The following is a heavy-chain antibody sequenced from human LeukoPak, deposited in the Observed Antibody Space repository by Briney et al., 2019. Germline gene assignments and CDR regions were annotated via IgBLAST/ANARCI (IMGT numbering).Heavy chain of an antibody. V-gene: IGHV3-23*01. CDR3: AKDVGDDSSGYYYVRVFDY. CDR2: ISGSGGST. CDR1: GFTFSSYA. D-gene: IGHD3-22*01. J-gene: IGHJ4*02. Sequence: GGSLRLSCAASGFTFSSYAMSWVRQAPGKGLEWVSAISGSGGSTYYADSVKGRFTISRDNSKNTLYLQMNSLRAEDTAVYYCAKDVGDDSSGYYYVRVFDYWGQGTLVIVSS.